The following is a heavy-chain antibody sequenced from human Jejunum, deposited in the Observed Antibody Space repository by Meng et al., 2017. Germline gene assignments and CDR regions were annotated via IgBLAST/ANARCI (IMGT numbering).Heavy chain of an antibody. CDR1: GGSVSSAGYQ. Sequence: QVPVQEPGLGLVRPSETLSLTCSVSGGSVSSAGYQWSWIRQHPGKGLEWIGYASTNYNPSLKSRVTISVDTSKNQFSLRLTSVTAADTAVYYCARDHMGSLDYWGQGILVTVSS. J-gene: IGHJ4*02. CDR2: AST. D-gene: IGHD1-26*01. CDR3: ARDHMGSLDY. V-gene: IGHV4-61*08.